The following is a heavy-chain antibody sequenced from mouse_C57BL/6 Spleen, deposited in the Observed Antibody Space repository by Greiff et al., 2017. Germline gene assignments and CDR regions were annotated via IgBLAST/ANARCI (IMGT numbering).Heavy chain of an antibody. Sequence: VQLQQSGPELVRPGASVKISCKASGYTFTDYYMNWVKQSHGKSLEWIGDINPNNGGTSYNQKFKGKATLTVDKSSSTAYMELRSLTSEDSAVYYCARGEIYYDYDGGYFDYWGQGTTLTVSS. CDR1: GYTFTDYY. V-gene: IGHV1-26*01. CDR3: ARGEIYYDYDGGYFDY. D-gene: IGHD2-4*01. CDR2: INPNNGGT. J-gene: IGHJ2*01.